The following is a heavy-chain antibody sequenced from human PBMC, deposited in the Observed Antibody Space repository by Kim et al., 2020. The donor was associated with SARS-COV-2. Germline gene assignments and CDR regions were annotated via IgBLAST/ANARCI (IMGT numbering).Heavy chain of an antibody. CDR1: GFTLSKYD. CDR2: IGIAGDT. D-gene: IGHD3-9*01. V-gene: IGHV3-13*01. Sequence: GGSLRLSCVASGFTLSKYDMHWVRQATGKGLEWVSSIGIAGDTYYQASVMGRFTISREKGKNSLYLQMNSLRAGDTAMFYCARDIFGMDVWGQGTTVTVS. CDR3: ARDIFGMDV. J-gene: IGHJ6*02.